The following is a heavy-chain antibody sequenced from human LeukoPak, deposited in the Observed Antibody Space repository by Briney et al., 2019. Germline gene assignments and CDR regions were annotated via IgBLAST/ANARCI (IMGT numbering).Heavy chain of an antibody. V-gene: IGHV4-34*01. CDR2: INHSGST. D-gene: IGHD3-9*01. J-gene: IGHJ5*02. Sequence: SETLSLTCAVYGGSFSGYYWSWIRQPPGKGLEWFGEINHSGSTNYNPSLKSRVTISVDTSKNQFSLNLSSVTAADTAVYYCARELRYFDWLSYNWFDPWGQGTLVTVSS. CDR1: GGSFSGYY. CDR3: ARELRYFDWLSYNWFDP.